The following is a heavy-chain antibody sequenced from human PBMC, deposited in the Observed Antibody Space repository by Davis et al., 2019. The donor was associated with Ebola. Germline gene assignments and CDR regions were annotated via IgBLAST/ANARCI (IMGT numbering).Heavy chain of an antibody. CDR3: AKAVVPAAMSGGGSWGDYYGMDV. J-gene: IGHJ6*02. Sequence: GGSLRLSCAASGFTFDDYAMHWVRQAPGKGLEWVSGISWNSGSIGYADSVKGRFTISRDNAKNSLYLQMNSLRAEDTALYYCAKAVVPAAMSGGGSWGDYYGMDVWGQGTLVTVSS. V-gene: IGHV3-9*01. D-gene: IGHD2-2*01. CDR1: GFTFDDYA. CDR2: ISWNSGSI.